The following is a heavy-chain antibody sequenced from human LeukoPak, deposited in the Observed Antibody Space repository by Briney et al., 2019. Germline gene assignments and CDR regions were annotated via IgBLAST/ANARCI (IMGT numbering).Heavy chain of an antibody. D-gene: IGHD3-22*01. Sequence: GGSLRLSCAASGFTVSSKYMNWVRQAPGKGLEWVSVIYSGGSTYYADSVKGRFTISRDNSQNTLYLQMNSLRAEDTAVYYCAKSGYYYDSSGWSPPPDDYWGQGTLVTVSS. CDR3: AKSGYYYDSSGWSPPPDDY. V-gene: IGHV3-53*05. J-gene: IGHJ4*02. CDR1: GFTVSSKY. CDR2: IYSGGST.